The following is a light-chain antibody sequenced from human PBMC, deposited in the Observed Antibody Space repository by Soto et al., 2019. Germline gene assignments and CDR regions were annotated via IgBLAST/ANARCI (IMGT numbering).Light chain of an antibody. CDR2: AAS. CDR3: QLYGSSPPRYT. CDR1: QSVSSNY. V-gene: IGKV3-20*01. J-gene: IGKJ2*01. Sequence: EIVWTQSPGTLYLSPGERATLSCRASQSVSSNYLAWYQQKRGQAPRLLIYAASARATGIPDRFSGSGSGTDFTLTISRLEPEDFAVYFCQLYGSSPPRYTFAQGTKVDIK.